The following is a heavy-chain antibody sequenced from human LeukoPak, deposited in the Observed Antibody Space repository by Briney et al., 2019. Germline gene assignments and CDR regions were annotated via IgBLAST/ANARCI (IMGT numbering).Heavy chain of an antibody. Sequence: GGSLRFSCAASGFTFDDYGTSWVRQAPGKGLEWVSGINWNGGSTGYADSVKGRFTISRDNAKNSLYLQMNSLRAEDTALYYCAREGYGDYRHDAFDIWGQGTMVTVPS. J-gene: IGHJ3*02. D-gene: IGHD4-17*01. CDR2: INWNGGST. V-gene: IGHV3-20*04. CDR3: AREGYGDYRHDAFDI. CDR1: GFTFDDYG.